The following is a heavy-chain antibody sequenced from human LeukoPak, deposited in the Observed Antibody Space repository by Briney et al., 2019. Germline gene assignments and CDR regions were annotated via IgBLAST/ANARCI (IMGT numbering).Heavy chain of an antibody. CDR1: GGSISSSSYY. Sequence: PSETLSLTCTVSGGSISSSSYYWGWIRQPPGKGLEWIGSIYYSGSTYYNPSLKSRVTISVDTSKNQFSLKLSSVTAADTAVYYCARVKRGKRAFDIWGQGTMVTVSS. CDR2: IYYSGST. J-gene: IGHJ3*02. V-gene: IGHV4-39*07. CDR3: ARVKRGKRAFDI.